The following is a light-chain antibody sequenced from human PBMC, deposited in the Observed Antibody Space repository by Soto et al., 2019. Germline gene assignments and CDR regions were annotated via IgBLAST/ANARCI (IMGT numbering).Light chain of an antibody. Sequence: QSVLTQPPSASGSPGQSVTISCSGTSSDIGGYNFVSWYQQHPGKAPKLMIDEVNKRPSGVPDRFSGSKSGNTASLTVSGLQAEDEADYYCSSYTDVVTLEVFGPGTKLTVL. CDR3: SSYTDVVTLEV. V-gene: IGLV2-8*01. CDR2: EVN. CDR1: SSDIGGYNF. J-gene: IGLJ1*01.